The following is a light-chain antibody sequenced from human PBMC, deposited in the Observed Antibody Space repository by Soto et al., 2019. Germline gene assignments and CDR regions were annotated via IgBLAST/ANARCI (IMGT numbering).Light chain of an antibody. Sequence: EIVLPQSPGTLYLSPGERATLSCRASQSVSRNSLAWYLQKPGQAPRHLIYSASSRATGIPYRFSGSGSGTDFTLIISRLDPEDFAGYYRQLYGTSPIFTFGRGTRFEI. J-gene: IGKJ2*01. CDR2: SAS. V-gene: IGKV3-20*01. CDR3: QLYGTSPIFT. CDR1: QSVSRNS.